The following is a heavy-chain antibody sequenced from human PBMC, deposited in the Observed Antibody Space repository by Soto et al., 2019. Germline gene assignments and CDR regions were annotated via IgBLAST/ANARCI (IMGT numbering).Heavy chain of an antibody. CDR2: ISNDGSQK. D-gene: IGHD6-19*01. CDR3: AKASGWYYFES. V-gene: IGHV3-30*18. CDR1: GFTFSGFD. J-gene: IGHJ4*02. Sequence: QVQLVESGGGVAQPGRSLRLSCAASGFTFSGFDMHWVRQAPGKGLEWVALISNDGSQKSYGDSVKGRFTISRDNSKKTLFLHMDSPTADDTAVYYCAKASGWYYFESWGQGTLVTVSS.